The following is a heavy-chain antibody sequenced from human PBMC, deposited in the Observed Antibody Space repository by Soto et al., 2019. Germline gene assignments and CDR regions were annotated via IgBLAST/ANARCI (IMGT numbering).Heavy chain of an antibody. CDR2: ISYDGSNK. CDR3: AKDPMIVDLYFDY. V-gene: IGHV3-30*18. J-gene: IGHJ4*02. CDR1: GFTFSSYG. D-gene: IGHD3-22*01. Sequence: QVQLVESGGGVVQPGRSLRLSCAASGFTFSSYGMHWVRQAPGKGLEWVAVISYDGSNKYYADSVKGRFTISRDNSKNTLDLEMNSLRAEGTAVYYCAKDPMIVDLYFDYWGQGTLVTVSS.